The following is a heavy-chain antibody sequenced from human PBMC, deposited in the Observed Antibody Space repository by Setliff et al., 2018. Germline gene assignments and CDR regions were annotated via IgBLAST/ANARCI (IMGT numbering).Heavy chain of an antibody. CDR3: ARGPLVGTTEYYLDY. CDR1: GFTFSIYS. V-gene: IGHV3-21*04. J-gene: IGHJ4*02. D-gene: IGHD1-26*01. CDR2: ITSSSTYI. Sequence: PGESLKISCATSGFTFSIYSTNWVRQAPGKGLEWVSSITSSSTYISYADSLRGRFTISRDNAKNSLYLQMNSLRAEDTAVYYCARGPLVGTTEYYLDYWGQGTLVTVSS.